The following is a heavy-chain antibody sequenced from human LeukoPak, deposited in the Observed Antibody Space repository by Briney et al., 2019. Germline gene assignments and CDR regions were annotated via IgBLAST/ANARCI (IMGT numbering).Heavy chain of an antibody. CDR1: GGSISGGSYY. Sequence: SETLSLTCTVSGGSISGGSYYWSWIRQPAGKGLEWIGRIYTSGSTNYNPSLKSRVTISVDTSKSQSSLKLSSVTAADTAVYYCARARVQLWSSDAFDIWGQGTMVTVSS. J-gene: IGHJ3*02. V-gene: IGHV4-61*02. CDR2: IYTSGST. D-gene: IGHD5-18*01. CDR3: ARARVQLWSSDAFDI.